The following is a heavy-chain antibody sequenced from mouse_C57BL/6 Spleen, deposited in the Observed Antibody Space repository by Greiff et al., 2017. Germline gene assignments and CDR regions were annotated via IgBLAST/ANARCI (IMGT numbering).Heavy chain of an antibody. CDR3: ARDYYYGSSSYWYFDV. J-gene: IGHJ1*03. CDR2: INYDGSST. CDR1: GFTFSDYY. Sequence: EVMLVESEGGLVQPGSSMKLSCTASGFTFSDYYMAWVRQVPEKGLEWVANINYDGSSTYYLDSLKSRFIISRDNAKNILYLQMISLKSEDTATYYCARDYYYGSSSYWYFDVWGTGTTVTVSS. D-gene: IGHD1-1*01. V-gene: IGHV5-16*01.